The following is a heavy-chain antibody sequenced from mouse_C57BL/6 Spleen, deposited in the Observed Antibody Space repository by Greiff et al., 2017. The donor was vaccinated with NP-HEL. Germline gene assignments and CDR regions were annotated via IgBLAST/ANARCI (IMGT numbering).Heavy chain of an antibody. CDR1: GYTFTDYY. J-gene: IGHJ2*01. V-gene: IGHV1-26*01. CDR2: INPNNGGT. Sequence: VQLQQSGPELVKPGASVKISCKASGYTFTDYYMNWVKQSHGKSLEWIGDINPNNGGTSYNQKFKGKATLTVDKSSSTAYMELRSLTSEDSAVYYCARGNYYGNYFDYWGQGTTLTVSS. D-gene: IGHD1-1*01. CDR3: ARGNYYGNYFDY.